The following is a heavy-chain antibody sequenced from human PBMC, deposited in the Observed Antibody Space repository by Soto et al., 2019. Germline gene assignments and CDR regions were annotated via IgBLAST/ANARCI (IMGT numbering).Heavy chain of an antibody. V-gene: IGHV1-18*01. CDR2: VNTYNGNT. Sequence: QVQLVQSGVEVKKPGASVKVSCKASGYTFTNYAISWVRQAPGRGLEWMGWVNTYNGNTNYAQIFQVRVTMTTDTSTGTAYMELRSLKSDDSAVYYCARDSQYSTDWQRFDSWGHGTLVTVSS. D-gene: IGHD6-6*01. CDR1: GYTFTNYA. CDR3: ARDSQYSTDWQRFDS. J-gene: IGHJ5*01.